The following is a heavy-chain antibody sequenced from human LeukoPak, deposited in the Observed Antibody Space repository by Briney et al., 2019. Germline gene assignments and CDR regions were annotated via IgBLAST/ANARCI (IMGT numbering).Heavy chain of an antibody. CDR2: ISSNGGST. V-gene: IGHV3-64*04. CDR1: GFTFSSYA. Sequence: GGSLRLSCSASGFTFSSYAMHWVRQAPGKGLEYVSAISSNGGSTYYADSVKGRFTISRDNSKNTLYLQMNSLRAEDTAVYYCARDGSGFRGYCSSTSCSFDYWGQGTLVTVSS. D-gene: IGHD2-2*01. CDR3: ARDGSGFRGYCSSTSCSFDY. J-gene: IGHJ4*02.